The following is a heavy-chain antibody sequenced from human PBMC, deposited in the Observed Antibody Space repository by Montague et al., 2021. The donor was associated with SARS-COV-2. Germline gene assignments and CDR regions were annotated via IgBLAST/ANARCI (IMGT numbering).Heavy chain of an antibody. J-gene: IGHJ6*02. D-gene: IGHD5-12*01. CDR2: ISSSSRDI. CDR3: ARERRVVATGSHYGMDV. CDR1: GFTFSDNY. V-gene: IGHV3-11*05. Sequence: SLRLSCVACGFTFSDNYMSRIRQAPGKGLEWVSYISSSSRDIKYXDSXKGRFTISRDNVVSSLYLQMNSLRGGDTVVYYCARERRVVATGSHYGMDVWGPGTTVIVSS.